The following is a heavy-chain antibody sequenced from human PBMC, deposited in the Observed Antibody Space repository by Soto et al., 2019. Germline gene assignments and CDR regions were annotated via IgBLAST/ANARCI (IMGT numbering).Heavy chain of an antibody. CDR2: INHSGST. CDR1: GGSFSGYY. Sequence: SETLSLTCAVYGGSFSGYYWSWIRQPPGKGLEWIGEINHSGSTNYNPSLKSRVTISVDTSTNQFSLKLSSVTAADTAVYYCARLGSLGNGYGRQLSYYYGMDVWGQGTTVTVSS. J-gene: IGHJ6*02. D-gene: IGHD5-18*01. V-gene: IGHV4-34*01. CDR3: ARLGSLGNGYGRQLSYYYGMDV.